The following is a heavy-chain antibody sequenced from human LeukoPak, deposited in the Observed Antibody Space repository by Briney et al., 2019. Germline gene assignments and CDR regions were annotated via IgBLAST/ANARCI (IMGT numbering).Heavy chain of an antibody. J-gene: IGHJ4*02. CDR3: AKGEGPTVGIT. V-gene: IGHV3-23*01. D-gene: IGHD1-7*01. Sequence: GGSLRLSCAASGFIFNNYVMSWVRQGPGKGLEWVSASGGGGGRTYADSVKGRFTISRDNSKNTLFLQMGSLRAEDTAVYYCAKGEGPTVGITWGQGPLVTVTS. CDR2: SGGGGGRT. CDR1: GFIFNNYV.